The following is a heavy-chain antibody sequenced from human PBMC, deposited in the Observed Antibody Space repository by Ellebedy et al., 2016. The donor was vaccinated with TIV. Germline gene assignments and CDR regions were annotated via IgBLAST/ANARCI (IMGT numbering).Heavy chain of an antibody. V-gene: IGHV3-11*01. CDR1: GFTFGDYY. CDR2: ISIDGGAT. CDR3: ARFRYTSAWYLRHNGLDW. Sequence: PGGSLRLSCAASGFTFGDYYRTLILQAPGKGLEGISYISIDGGATYYSDSVKCRLTLSRDNAAQSLFLQINNLRADDPAVYYCARFRYTSAWYLRHNGLDWWGQGTLVSVSS. D-gene: IGHD6-19*01. J-gene: IGHJ4*02.